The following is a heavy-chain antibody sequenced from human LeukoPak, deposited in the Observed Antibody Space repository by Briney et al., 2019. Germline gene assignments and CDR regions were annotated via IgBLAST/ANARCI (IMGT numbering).Heavy chain of an antibody. Sequence: GGSLRLSCAASGFTFRSYWMHWVRLPPGKGLVWVSRIKSDGSSTSYADFVKGRFTISRDNAKNTLYLQMNSLRAEDTAVYYCARGDPTVTTTGSGGLDIWGRGTMVTVSS. D-gene: IGHD4-17*01. CDR3: ARGDPTVTTTGSGGLDI. CDR2: IKSDGSST. CDR1: GFTFRSYW. V-gene: IGHV3-74*01. J-gene: IGHJ3*02.